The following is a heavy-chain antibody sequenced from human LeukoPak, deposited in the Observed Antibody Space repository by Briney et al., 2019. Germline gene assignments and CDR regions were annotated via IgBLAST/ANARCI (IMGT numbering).Heavy chain of an antibody. CDR1: GGSISSYY. J-gene: IGHJ3*02. Sequence: SETLSLTCSVSGGSISSYYWSWIRQPPGKGLEWIGYIYYSGSTHYNPSLKSRVTISVDTSKNQFSLKLSSVTAADTAVYFCARARNYYDSSDYYYEGDAFDIWGQGTMVTVSS. D-gene: IGHD3-22*01. CDR3: ARARNYYDSSDYYYEGDAFDI. CDR2: IYYSGST. V-gene: IGHV4-59*01.